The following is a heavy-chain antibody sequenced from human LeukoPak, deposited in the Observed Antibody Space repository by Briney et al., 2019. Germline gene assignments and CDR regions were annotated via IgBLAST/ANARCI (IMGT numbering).Heavy chain of an antibody. J-gene: IGHJ4*02. CDR2: ISGSTGKT. Sequence: GGSLRLSCAASGFTFSTYAMSWVRQAPGKGLEWVSAISGSTGKTYYADSVKGRFTISRDNSKNTLYLQMNSLRAEDTAVYYCARGRPWIQLWLLQYFDYWGQGTLVTVSS. V-gene: IGHV3-23*01. CDR1: GFTFSTYA. CDR3: ARGRPWIQLWLLQYFDY. D-gene: IGHD5-18*01.